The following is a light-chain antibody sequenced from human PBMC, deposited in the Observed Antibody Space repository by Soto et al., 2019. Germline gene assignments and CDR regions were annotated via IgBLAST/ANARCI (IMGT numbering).Light chain of an antibody. J-gene: IGKJ1*01. CDR2: DAS. CDR3: LQRSGWPWT. V-gene: IGKV3-11*01. CDR1: QSVSSY. Sequence: EIVLTQSPATLSLSPGERATLSCRASQSVSSYLAWYQHKPGQAPRLLIYDASNRATDIPARFSGSGSGTDFTLTISSLEPEDFSAYYCLQRSGWPWTFGQGTKVEIK.